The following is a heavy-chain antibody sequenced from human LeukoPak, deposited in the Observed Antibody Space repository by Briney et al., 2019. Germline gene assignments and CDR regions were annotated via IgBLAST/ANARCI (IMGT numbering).Heavy chain of an antibody. V-gene: IGHV3-48*03. CDR2: ISSSGSTI. J-gene: IGHJ6*02. CDR1: GFTFSSYE. D-gene: IGHD6-13*01. CDR3: AREGAIAAAGDYYGMDV. Sequence: GGSLRLSCAASGFTFSSYEMNWVRQAPGKGLGWVSYISSSGSTIYYADSVKGRFTISRDNAKNSLYLQMNSLRAEDTAVYYCAREGAIAAAGDYYGMDVWGQGTTVTVSS.